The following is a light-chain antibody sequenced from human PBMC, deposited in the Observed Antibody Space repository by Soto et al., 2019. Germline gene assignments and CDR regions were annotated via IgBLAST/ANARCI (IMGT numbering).Light chain of an antibody. CDR3: QQSYSTPQT. J-gene: IGKJ1*01. Sequence: DIQMTQSPSSLSASVGDRVTITCRASQSITKNLNWYQQKPGKAPKLLIYAASSLQSGVPSRFSGSGSGTDFTLTISSLQLEDFATHYCQQSYSTPQTFGQGTKVDIK. V-gene: IGKV1-39*01. CDR2: AAS. CDR1: QSITKN.